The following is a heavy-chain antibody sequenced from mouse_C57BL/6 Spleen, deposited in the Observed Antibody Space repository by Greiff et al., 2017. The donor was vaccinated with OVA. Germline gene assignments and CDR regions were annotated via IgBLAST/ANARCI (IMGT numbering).Heavy chain of an antibody. V-gene: IGHV2-6-1*01. D-gene: IGHD2-4*01. J-gene: IGHJ4*01. Sequence: VKLMESGPGLVAPSQSLSITCTVSGFSLTSYGVHWVRQPPGKGLEWLVVIWSDGSTTYNSALKSRLSISKDNSKSQVFLKMNSLQTDDTAMYYCARHDDYDEDYAMDYWGQGTSVTVSS. CDR3: ARHDDYDEDYAMDY. CDR2: IWSDGST. CDR1: GFSLTSYG.